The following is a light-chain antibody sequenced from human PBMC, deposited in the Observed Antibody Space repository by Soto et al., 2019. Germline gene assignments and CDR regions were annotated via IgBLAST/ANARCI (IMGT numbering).Light chain of an antibody. V-gene: IGLV2-11*01. J-gene: IGLJ2*01. Sequence: QSALTQPSSVSGSPGQSVTISCTGTSSDVGGYNFVSWYQYHPGKAPKLMISDVNKRPSGVPDRFSGSKSGNTASLTISGLQAEDEADYYCCSYAGSYTFVVFGGGTKLTVL. CDR3: CSYAGSYTFVV. CDR2: DVN. CDR1: SSDVGGYNF.